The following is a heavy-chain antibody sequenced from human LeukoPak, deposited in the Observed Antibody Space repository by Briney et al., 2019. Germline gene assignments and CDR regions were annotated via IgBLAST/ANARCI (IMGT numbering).Heavy chain of an antibody. J-gene: IGHJ4*02. D-gene: IGHD3-3*01. Sequence: GASAKVSCKASGYTFTGYYMHWVRPAPGQGLEWMGWINPNSGGTNYAQMFQGRVTMTRDTSISTAYMELSRLRSDDTAVYYCAQGGYYPPGSRTNYWGQGTLVTVSS. CDR3: AQGGYYPPGSRTNY. V-gene: IGHV1-2*02. CDR2: INPNSGGT. CDR1: GYTFTGYY.